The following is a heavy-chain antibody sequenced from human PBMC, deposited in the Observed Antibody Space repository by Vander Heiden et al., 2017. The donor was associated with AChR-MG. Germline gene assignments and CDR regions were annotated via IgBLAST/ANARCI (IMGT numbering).Heavy chain of an antibody. D-gene: IGHD2-15*01. CDR1: GFTFSSYG. V-gene: IGHV3-30*18. CDR2: ISYDGKSK. Sequence: QVQLLESGGGVVQPGRSLRLSCAASGFTFSSYGMHWVRQDPGKGLEWVAVISYDGKSKNYADSVKGRFTISRDNSKNTLYLQMNSLRVEDTAVYYCAKECCSGGSCFGFCFDYWGQGTLATVSS. CDR3: AKECCSGGSCFGFCFDY. J-gene: IGHJ4*02.